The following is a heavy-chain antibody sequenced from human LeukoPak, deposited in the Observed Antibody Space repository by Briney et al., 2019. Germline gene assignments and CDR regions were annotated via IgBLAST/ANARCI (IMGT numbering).Heavy chain of an antibody. Sequence: NPSETLSLTCTVSGGSISSYYWSWIRQPPGKGLEWIGYIYYSGSTNYNPSLKSRVTISVDTSKNQFSLKLSSVTAADTAVYYCARVRLGEENWFDPWGQGTLVTVSS. J-gene: IGHJ5*02. D-gene: IGHD3-16*01. CDR3: ARVRLGEENWFDP. CDR2: IYYSGST. V-gene: IGHV4-59*01. CDR1: GGSISSYY.